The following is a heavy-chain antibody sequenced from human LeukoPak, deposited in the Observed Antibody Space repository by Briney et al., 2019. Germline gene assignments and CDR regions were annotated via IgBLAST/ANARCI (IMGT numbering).Heavy chain of an antibody. Sequence: GGSLRLSCTASGFTFANHWMAWVRQAPGKGLEGVAHIEDDGDAKSYVESVEGRFTVSRDNARASLYLQMDSLRAEDTAIYYCARHVPRGRSDFDCWGQGALVTVSS. CDR3: ARHVPRGRSDFDC. CDR2: IEDDGDAK. J-gene: IGHJ4*02. D-gene: IGHD5-12*01. CDR1: GFTFANHW. V-gene: IGHV3-7*01.